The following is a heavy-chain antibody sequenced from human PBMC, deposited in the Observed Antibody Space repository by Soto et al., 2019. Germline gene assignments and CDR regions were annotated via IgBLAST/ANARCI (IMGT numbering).Heavy chain of an antibody. CDR3: ARAPYSSGWPDS. CDR2: ISYSGST. J-gene: IGHJ4*02. V-gene: IGHV4-61*03. Sequence: QVQLQESGPGLVKPSETLSLTCTVSGGSVSSGGYFWSWIRQPPGKGLEWIGYISYSGSTKYNPSLESRLTISEDTSTKNCSLKLASGTAADTAVYYCARAPYSSGWPDSWGQGTLVTVSS. D-gene: IGHD6-19*01. CDR1: GGSVSSGGYF.